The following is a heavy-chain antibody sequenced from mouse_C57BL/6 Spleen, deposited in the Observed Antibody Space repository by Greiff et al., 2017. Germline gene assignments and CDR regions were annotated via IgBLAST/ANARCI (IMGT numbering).Heavy chain of an antibody. D-gene: IGHD2-5*01. CDR3: AREDYSNHGGYFDY. Sequence: QVQLKESGAELVKPGASVKISCKASGYAFSSYWMNWVKQRPGKGLEWIGQIYPGDGDTNYNGKFKGKATLTADKSSSTAYMQLSSLTSEDSSVYFGAREDYSNHGGYFDYWGQGTTLTVSS. J-gene: IGHJ2*01. V-gene: IGHV1-80*01. CDR1: GYAFSSYW. CDR2: IYPGDGDT.